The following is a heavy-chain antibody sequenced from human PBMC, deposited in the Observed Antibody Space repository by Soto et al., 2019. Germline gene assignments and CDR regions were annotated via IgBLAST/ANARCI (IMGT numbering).Heavy chain of an antibody. J-gene: IGHJ6*02. CDR2: IDPSDSYT. Sequence: PGESLKISCKGSGYSFTSYWISWVRQMPGKGLEWMGRIDPSDSYTNYSPSFQGHVTISADKSISTAYLQWSSPKASDTAMYYCARQSRYSSGWYESDYYYGMDVWGQGTTVTVSS. CDR3: ARQSRYSSGWYESDYYYGMDV. CDR1: GYSFTSYW. V-gene: IGHV5-10-1*01. D-gene: IGHD6-19*01.